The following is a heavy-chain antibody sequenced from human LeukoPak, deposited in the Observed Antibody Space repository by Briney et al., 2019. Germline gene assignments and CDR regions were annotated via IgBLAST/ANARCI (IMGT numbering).Heavy chain of an antibody. D-gene: IGHD3-10*01. J-gene: IGHJ4*02. CDR2: ISSSSSYI. CDR3: ARDQEGPLGRFGGYFDY. CDR1: GGSISSSN. V-gene: IGHV3-21*01. Sequence: KPSETLSLTCAVSGGSISSSNWWSWVRQPPGKGLEWVSSISSSSSYIYYADSVKGRFTISRDNAKNSLYLQMNSLRAEDTAVYYCARDQEGPLGRFGGYFDYWGQGTLVTVSS.